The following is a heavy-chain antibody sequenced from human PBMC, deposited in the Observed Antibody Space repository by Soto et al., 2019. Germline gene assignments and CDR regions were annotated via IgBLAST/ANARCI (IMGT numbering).Heavy chain of an antibody. CDR1: GFMFSNYG. CDR3: ARDANGDYDYYYYGMDV. CDR2: IWYDGGNK. V-gene: IGHV3-33*01. Sequence: GGSLRLSCAASGFMFSNYGMHGVRQAPGKGLEWVAIIWYDGGNKYYADSVKGRFTISRDNSKNTLYLQMNSLRVEDTAVYYCARDANGDYDYYYYGMDVWGQGTTVTVSS. D-gene: IGHD4-17*01. J-gene: IGHJ6*02.